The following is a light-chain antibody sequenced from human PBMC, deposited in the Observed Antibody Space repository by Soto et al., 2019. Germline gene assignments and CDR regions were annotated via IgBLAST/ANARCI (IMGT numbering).Light chain of an antibody. Sequence: LTQSPSSLSASVGDRVTITCRVSQGISSYVGWYQQKPGKAPKLRSEAASSLQSGVPSRVSGSGAGTDFTLPISSLQPEDFATDDCLQDYNYPLTVGGGTKVDIK. V-gene: IGKV1-6*01. CDR1: QGISSY. J-gene: IGKJ4*01. CDR3: LQDYNYPLT. CDR2: AAS.